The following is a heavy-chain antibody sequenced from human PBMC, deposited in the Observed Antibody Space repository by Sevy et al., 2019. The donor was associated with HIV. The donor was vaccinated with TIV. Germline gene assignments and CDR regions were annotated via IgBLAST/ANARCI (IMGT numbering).Heavy chain of an antibody. CDR3: ARQEEDYVWGTSRDLTFFVY. V-gene: IGHV3-21*01. CDR2: ISSSSSYI. Sequence: GGSLRLSCSVSGFTFSSYTMNWVRQAPGKGLEWVSSISSSSSYIYYEDSVKGRFTISRDNAKNSLYLQMNSLRAEDTAVYYCARQEEDYVWGTSRDLTFFVYWGQGTLVTVSS. J-gene: IGHJ4*02. D-gene: IGHD3-16*02. CDR1: GFTFSSYT.